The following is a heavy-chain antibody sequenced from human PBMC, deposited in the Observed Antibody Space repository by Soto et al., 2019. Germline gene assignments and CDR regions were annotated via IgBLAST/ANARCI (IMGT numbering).Heavy chain of an antibody. J-gene: IGHJ6*02. CDR3: ARDHWDCSGGGCNPHQLNFFAMDV. D-gene: IGHD2-15*01. CDR1: GFTFNDYA. CDR2: ISFDGNNK. Sequence: QVHLVESGGSGVQPGRSKRLSCVVSGFTFNDYAIHWVRQAPGKGLEWVAVISFDGNNKFYADSVKGRFTISRDRSKTTAYLQMNNLRAEDTAVYYCARDHWDCSGGGCNPHQLNFFAMDVWGQGTTVTVSS. V-gene: IGHV3-30*03.